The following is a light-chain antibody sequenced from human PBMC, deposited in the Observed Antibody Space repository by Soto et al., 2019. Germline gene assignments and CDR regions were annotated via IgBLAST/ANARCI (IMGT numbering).Light chain of an antibody. J-gene: IGKJ3*01. CDR1: RSISTN. CDR3: QQLNSYPLT. V-gene: IGKV3-15*01. CDR2: SAS. Sequence: IVMTQSPPTLSVSPGERATLSCRASRSISTNVAWYQHKSGQAPRLLIYSASTRATGIPTRFSGSGSGTQFTLTISSLQPEDFATYYCQQLNSYPLTFGPGTKVDIK.